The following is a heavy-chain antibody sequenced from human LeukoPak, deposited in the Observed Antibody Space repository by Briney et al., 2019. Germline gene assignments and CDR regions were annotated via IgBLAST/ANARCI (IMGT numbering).Heavy chain of an antibody. D-gene: IGHD6-19*01. CDR3: ARVNIRAMAVPLDY. CDR2: INPSGGST. J-gene: IGHJ4*02. Sequence: ASVKVSCKAPGYTFTWYYMHWVRQAPGQGPEWVGVINPSGGSTSYAQKFQGRVTMTRDTSTTTFYMELSSLTSEDTAIYFCARVNIRAMAVPLDYWGQGTLVTVSS. V-gene: IGHV1-46*01. CDR1: GYTFTWYY.